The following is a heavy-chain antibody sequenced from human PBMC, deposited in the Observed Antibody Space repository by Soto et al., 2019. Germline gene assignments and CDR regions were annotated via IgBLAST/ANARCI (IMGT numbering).Heavy chain of an antibody. D-gene: IGHD6-13*01. V-gene: IGHV5-51*01. CDR3: ARIAAAGPSPRWFDEYFQH. CDR1: GYSFTSYW. Sequence: GESPKISRKGSGYSFTSYWIGWVRQIPGKGLERMGINYPGNSYTRYSPSFQGQVTISADKSISTTYLQWSSLKGSHTAMYYCARIAAAGPSPRWFDEYFQHWGQGPLVTVS. CDR2: NYPGNSYT. J-gene: IGHJ1*01.